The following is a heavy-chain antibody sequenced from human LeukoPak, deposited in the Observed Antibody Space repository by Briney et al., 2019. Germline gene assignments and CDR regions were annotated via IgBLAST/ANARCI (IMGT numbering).Heavy chain of an antibody. CDR2: INPNSGGT. CDR1: GYTFTGYY. V-gene: IGHV1-2*02. D-gene: IGHD2-2*01. Sequence: ASVKVSCKASGYTFTGYYMHWVRQAPGQRLEWMGWINPNSGGTNYAQKFQGRVTMTRDTSISTAYMELSRLRSDDTAVYYCARGWDVVVPAANVGVDYWGQGTLVTVSS. CDR3: ARGWDVVVPAANVGVDY. J-gene: IGHJ4*02.